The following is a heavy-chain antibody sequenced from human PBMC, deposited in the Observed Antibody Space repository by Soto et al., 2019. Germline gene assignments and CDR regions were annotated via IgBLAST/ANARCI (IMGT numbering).Heavy chain of an antibody. CDR3: ARHYYDTLGY. CDR2: IYYSGST. D-gene: IGHD3-22*01. CDR1: GGTISSSSYY. V-gene: IGHV4-39*01. Sequence: QLQLQESGPGLVKPSETLSLTCTVSGGTISSSSYYWGWIRQPPGKGLEWIGSIYYSGSTYYNPSLKSRVTISVDTSKNQFSLTLSSVTPADTAVYYCARHYYDTLGYWGQGTLVTVSS. J-gene: IGHJ4*02.